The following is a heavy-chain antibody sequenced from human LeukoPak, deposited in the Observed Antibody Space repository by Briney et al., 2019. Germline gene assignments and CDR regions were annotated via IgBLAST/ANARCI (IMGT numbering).Heavy chain of an antibody. J-gene: IGHJ1*01. V-gene: IGHV6-1*01. Sequence: SQTLSLTCAISGDSVSSNSAAWNWIRHSPSRGLEWLGRTYYRSKWSSVYAASVKSRMTVTPDTSKNQVSLQLNSVTPEDTAVYYCASSGYYQEYLQHWGQGTLVTVSS. D-gene: IGHD3-22*01. CDR3: ASSGYYQEYLQH. CDR1: GDSVSSNSAA. CDR2: TYYRSKWSS.